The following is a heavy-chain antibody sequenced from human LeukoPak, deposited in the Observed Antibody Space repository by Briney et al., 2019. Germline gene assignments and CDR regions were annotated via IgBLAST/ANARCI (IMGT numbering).Heavy chain of an antibody. Sequence: PGGSLSLSCAASGFTFSSYAMSWVRQARGKGLEWVSAISGSGGSTYYADSVKGRFTISRDNSKHTLYLQMNSLRAEDTSVYYCAKISHGPYDSSGYYYDPPNYFDYWGQGTLVTVSS. V-gene: IGHV3-23*01. D-gene: IGHD3-22*01. J-gene: IGHJ4*02. CDR3: AKISHGPYDSSGYYYDPPNYFDY. CDR1: GFTFSSYA. CDR2: ISGSGGST.